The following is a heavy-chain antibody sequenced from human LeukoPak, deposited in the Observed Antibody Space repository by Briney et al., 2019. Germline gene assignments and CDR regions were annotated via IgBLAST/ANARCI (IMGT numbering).Heavy chain of an antibody. V-gene: IGHV3-21*01. CDR2: ISSSSRYI. CDR3: ARDREECRTTSQGCFDI. Sequence: GGSLRLSCAASGFTFTFYSMNWVRQAPGEGLEWVASISSSSRYIYYSDSLRGRFTISRDNAKNSLYRQLNSPRADDTAVYYCARDREECRTTSQGCFDICGQGTRVTASS. D-gene: IGHD2-2*01. J-gene: IGHJ3*02. CDR1: GFTFTFYS.